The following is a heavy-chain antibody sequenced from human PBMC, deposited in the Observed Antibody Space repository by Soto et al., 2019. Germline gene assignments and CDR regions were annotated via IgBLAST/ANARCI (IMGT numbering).Heavy chain of an antibody. Sequence: XVSLRLSCAASGFTFRSFTMNWVRQAPGKGLEWVSTISSNSAYIYYTDALRGRFTISRDNAKNSLHLQMNSLRAEDTAVYYCTRDESRDSSARGWFDPWGPGTLVTVSS. CDR2: ISSNSAYI. CDR1: GFTFRSFT. CDR3: TRDESRDSSARGWFDP. D-gene: IGHD6-13*01. V-gene: IGHV3-21*01. J-gene: IGHJ5*02.